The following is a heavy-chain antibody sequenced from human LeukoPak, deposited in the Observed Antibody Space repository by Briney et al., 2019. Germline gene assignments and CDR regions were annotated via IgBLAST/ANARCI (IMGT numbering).Heavy chain of an antibody. CDR3: ARDRNFDWLSDAFDI. V-gene: IGHV3-66*01. CDR2: IYSGGST. D-gene: IGHD3-9*01. CDR1: GFTVSSNY. J-gene: IGHJ3*02. Sequence: GGSLRLSCAASGFTVSSNYTSWVRQAPGKGLEWVSVIYSGGSTYYADSVKGRFTISRDNSKNTLYLQMNSLRAEDTAVYYCARDRNFDWLSDAFDIWGQGTMVTVSS.